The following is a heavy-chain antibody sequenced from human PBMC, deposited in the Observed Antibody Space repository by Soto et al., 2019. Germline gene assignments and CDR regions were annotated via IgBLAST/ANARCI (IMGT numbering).Heavy chain of an antibody. CDR2: IKEAGSDK. Sequence: GGSLRLSCAVSGFTSSNYWMSWVRQAPGKGLEWVATIKEAGSDKYYVDSVKGRFSISRDNGKNSLYLQMNSLRAEDTAVYYCARGNWNPALIDCWGQGSVVIVSS. D-gene: IGHD1-1*01. CDR1: GFTSSNYW. V-gene: IGHV3-7*05. J-gene: IGHJ4*02. CDR3: ARGNWNPALIDC.